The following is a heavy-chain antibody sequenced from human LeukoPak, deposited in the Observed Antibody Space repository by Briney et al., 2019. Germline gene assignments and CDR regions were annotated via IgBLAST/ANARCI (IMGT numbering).Heavy chain of an antibody. CDR2: IYNSGST. D-gene: IGHD2-2*01. V-gene: IGHV4-30-4*01. Sequence: ASKPLSLTCTVSGASISSGDYYWSWLRQPPGKGLEWIGYIYNSGSTFYNPSLKSRLTISVDTSKNQSSLQLSSVAAADTAVYYCARAKGPGAHYNWFDPWGQGTLVTVSS. CDR3: ARAKGPGAHYNWFDP. J-gene: IGHJ5*02. CDR1: GASISSGDYY.